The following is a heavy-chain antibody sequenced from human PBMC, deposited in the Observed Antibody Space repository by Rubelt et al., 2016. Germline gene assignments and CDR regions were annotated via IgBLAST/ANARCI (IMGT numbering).Heavy chain of an antibody. J-gene: IGHJ4*02. CDR2: FDPEDGET. V-gene: IGHV1-24*01. Sequence: QVQLVQSGAEVKKPGASVKVSCKVSGYTLTELSVHWARQAPGKGLEWMGGFDPEDGETIYAQKFQGRVTMTEDTSTDTAYMELSSLGSEETAVYYCATFGGSYYSLWGFDYWGQGTLVTVSS. D-gene: IGHD1-26*01. CDR1: GYTLTELS. CDR3: ATFGGSYYSLWGFDY.